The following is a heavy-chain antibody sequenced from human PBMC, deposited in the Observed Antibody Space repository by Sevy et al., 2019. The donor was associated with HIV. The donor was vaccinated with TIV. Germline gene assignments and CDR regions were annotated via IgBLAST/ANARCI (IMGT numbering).Heavy chain of an antibody. V-gene: IGHV3-23*01. J-gene: IGHJ6*03. CDR2: ISGSGTRT. D-gene: IGHD3-22*01. CDR1: GFSFDSYG. Sequence: GGSLRLSCAVSGFSFDSYGMTWVRQAPGKGLEWVSGISGSGTRTYYADSVKGRFSISRDNSKNRLYLQMNSLRSEDTAIYYCAKGGGGHYDLDEIGYYFYYYNMDVWGKGTTVTVSS. CDR3: AKGGGGHYDLDEIGYYFYYYNMDV.